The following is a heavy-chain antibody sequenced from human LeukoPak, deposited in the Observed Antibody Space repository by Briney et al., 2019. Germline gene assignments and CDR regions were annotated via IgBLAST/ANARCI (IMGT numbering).Heavy chain of an antibody. Sequence: SETLSLTCAVSGYSISSGYYWGWIRQPPGKGLEWIGSIYHSGSTYYNPSLKSRVTISVDTSKNQFSLKPSSVTAADTAMYYCARTYSSSFFFDYWGQGTLVTVSS. V-gene: IGHV4-38-2*01. CDR1: GYSISSGYY. CDR2: IYHSGST. CDR3: ARTYSSSFFFDY. J-gene: IGHJ4*02. D-gene: IGHD6-6*01.